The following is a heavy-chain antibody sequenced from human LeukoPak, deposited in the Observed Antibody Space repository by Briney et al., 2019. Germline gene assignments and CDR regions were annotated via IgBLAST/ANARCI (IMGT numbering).Heavy chain of an antibody. CDR1: GGSISSHF. V-gene: IGHV4-4*08. Sequence: SETLSLTCTVSGGSISSHFWTWIRQAPGKGLERLGYVSKSGSTNYNPSLQSRITISVDTSKNQFFLKLTSVTAADTAVYFCARDDYGVFDAFDVWGQGTVVTVSS. D-gene: IGHD3-16*01. CDR2: VSKSGST. CDR3: ARDDYGVFDAFDV. J-gene: IGHJ3*01.